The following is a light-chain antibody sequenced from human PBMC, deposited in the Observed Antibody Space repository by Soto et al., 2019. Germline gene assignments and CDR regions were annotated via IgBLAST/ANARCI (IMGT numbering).Light chain of an antibody. V-gene: IGKV3-15*01. CDR1: QGIVDT. Sequence: EIVLTQSPATLSVSPGEGATHSSRASQGIVDTLAWYQHKPVQTPRLIIYDTSTRATGVPARFSGSTSGTEFNLTIYSLQSEDCAVYYCQRYNNWTLTFGGGTKVDIK. J-gene: IGKJ4*01. CDR3: QRYNNWTLT. CDR2: DTS.